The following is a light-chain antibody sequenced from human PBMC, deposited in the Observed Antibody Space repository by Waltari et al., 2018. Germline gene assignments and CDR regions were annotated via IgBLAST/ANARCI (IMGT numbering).Light chain of an antibody. V-gene: IGLV1-44*01. CDR2: SDY. CDR1: NSNIGSNT. Sequence: QAVLTQPPSASGAPGQMVSISCSGTNSNIGSNTVNWYQQLPATAPKLLISSDYQRRSCVPDRFLGSRAGTSASLAISGLLSEDEADYYCATWDDSLNGGVFGGGTKLTVL. J-gene: IGLJ3*02. CDR3: ATWDDSLNGGV.